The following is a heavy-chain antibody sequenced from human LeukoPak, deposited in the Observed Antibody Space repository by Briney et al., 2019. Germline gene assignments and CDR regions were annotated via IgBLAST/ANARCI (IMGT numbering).Heavy chain of an antibody. V-gene: IGHV3-23*01. Sequence: GGSLRLSCAASGYTFSSYAMNWGRQAPGKGLEWVSCLSGSSDSTYYTYSVKGRFTISRDNSKNTLYLQMDSLRAEDTAVYYCAKASAAGCYSALDYWGQGSLVTVSS. J-gene: IGHJ4*02. CDR3: AKASAAGCYSALDY. CDR1: GYTFSSYA. D-gene: IGHD2-15*01. CDR2: LSGSSDST.